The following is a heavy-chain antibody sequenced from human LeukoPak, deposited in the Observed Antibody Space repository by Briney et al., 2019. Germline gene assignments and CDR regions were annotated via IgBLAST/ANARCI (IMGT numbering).Heavy chain of an antibody. CDR3: ARNRAVAGRGDWFDP. CDR2: INPNSGGT. J-gene: IGHJ5*02. D-gene: IGHD6-19*01. V-gene: IGHV1-2*02. CDR1: GYTFTSYD. Sequence: ASVKVSCKASGYTFTSYDINWVRQATGQGLEWMGWINPNSGGTNYAQKFQGRVTMTRDTSISTAYMELSRLRSDDTAVYYCARNRAVAGRGDWFDPWGQGTLVTVSS.